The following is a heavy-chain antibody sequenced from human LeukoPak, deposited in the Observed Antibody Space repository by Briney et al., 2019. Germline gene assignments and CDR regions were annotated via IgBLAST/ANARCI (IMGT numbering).Heavy chain of an antibody. CDR2: IYYSGST. J-gene: IGHJ4*02. Sequence: SETLSLTCTVSGGSVSSVSYYWSWIRQPPGKGLEWIGYIYYSGSTNYNPSLKSRVTISVDTSKNQFSLKLSSVTVADTAVYYCARSNYDDYSNYGRFDYWGQGTLVTVSS. CDR1: GGSVSSVSYY. V-gene: IGHV4-61*01. CDR3: ARSNYDDYSNYGRFDY. D-gene: IGHD4-11*01.